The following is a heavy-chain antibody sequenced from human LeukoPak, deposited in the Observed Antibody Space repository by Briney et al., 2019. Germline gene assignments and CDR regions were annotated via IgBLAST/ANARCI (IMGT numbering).Heavy chain of an antibody. Sequence: ASVKVSCKASGYTFTGYYMHWVRQAPGQGLEWMGWINPNSGGTNYAQKFQGRVTMTGDTSISTAYMELSRLRSDDTAVYYCARDSQDIVVVVAASQNWFDPWGQGTLVTVSS. CDR2: INPNSGGT. D-gene: IGHD2-15*01. CDR1: GYTFTGYY. CDR3: ARDSQDIVVVVAASQNWFDP. V-gene: IGHV1-2*02. J-gene: IGHJ5*02.